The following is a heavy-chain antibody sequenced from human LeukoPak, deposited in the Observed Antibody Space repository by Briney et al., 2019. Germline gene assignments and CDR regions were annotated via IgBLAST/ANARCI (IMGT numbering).Heavy chain of an antibody. J-gene: IGHJ5*02. CDR3: ARDQDYDVWSGYSQAAYNWFDP. CDR1: GGSFSGYY. V-gene: IGHV4-34*01. D-gene: IGHD3-3*01. CDR2: INHSGST. Sequence: PSETLSLTCAVYGGSFSGYYWSWIRQPPGKGLEWIGEINHSGSTNYNPSLKSRVTISVDTSKNQFSLKLSSVTAADTSVYYCARDQDYDVWSGYSQAAYNWFDPWGQGTLVTVSS.